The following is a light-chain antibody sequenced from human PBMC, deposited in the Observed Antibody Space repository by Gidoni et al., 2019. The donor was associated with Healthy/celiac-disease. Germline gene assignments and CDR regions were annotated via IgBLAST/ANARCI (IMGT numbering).Light chain of an antibody. CDR2: GNS. CDR3: QSYDSSLSGVV. CDR1: SSNIGAGYD. V-gene: IGLV1-40*01. Sequence: QSVLTQPPSVSGAPGQRVTISCTGSSSNIGAGYDVHWYPRLPGTAPKLLIYGNSTRPSGVPDRFSGSKSGTSASLALTGLQAEDEADYYCQSYDSSLSGVVFGGGTKLTVL. J-gene: IGLJ2*01.